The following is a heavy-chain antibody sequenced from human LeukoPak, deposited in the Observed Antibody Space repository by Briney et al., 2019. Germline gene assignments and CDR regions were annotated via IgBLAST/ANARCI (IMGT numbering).Heavy chain of an antibody. CDR1: GFTFDDYA. Sequence: PGRSLRLSCAASGFTFDDYAMHWVRHAPGKGLEWVSGISWNSGSIGYADSVKGRFTISRDNAKNSLYLQMNSLRAEDTALYYCAKDRKRHYYDSSGYYDYWGQGTLVTVSS. J-gene: IGHJ4*02. CDR2: ISWNSGSI. V-gene: IGHV3-9*01. D-gene: IGHD3-22*01. CDR3: AKDRKRHYYDSSGYYDY.